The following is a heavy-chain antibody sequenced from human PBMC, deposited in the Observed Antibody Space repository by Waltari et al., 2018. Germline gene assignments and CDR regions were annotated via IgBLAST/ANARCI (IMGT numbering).Heavy chain of an antibody. D-gene: IGHD3-10*01. J-gene: IGHJ5*02. V-gene: IGHV1-8*01. Sequence: QVQLVQSGAEVKKPGASVKVSCKASGYTFTSYDINWVRPATGQGLEWMGWMNPNSANTGYAQRFQGRVTMTRNTSISTAYMDLSSLRSEDTAVYYCARGRFGSRRGWFDPWGQGTLVTVSS. CDR1: GYTFTSYD. CDR2: MNPNSANT. CDR3: ARGRFGSRRGWFDP.